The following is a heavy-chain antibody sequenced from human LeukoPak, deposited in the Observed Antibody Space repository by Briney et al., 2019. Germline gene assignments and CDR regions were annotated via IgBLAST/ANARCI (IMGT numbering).Heavy chain of an antibody. CDR3: ARHGSERRGRGYYDFWSGYYYFDY. D-gene: IGHD3-3*01. CDR1: GFTFSSYW. V-gene: IGHV3-7*01. J-gene: IGHJ4*02. Sequence: PGGSLRLSCAASGFTFSSYWMSWVRQAPGKGLEWVANIKQDGSEKYYVDSVKGRFTISRDNAKNSLYLQMNSLRAEDTAVYYCARHGSERRGRGYYDFWSGYYYFDYWGQGTLVTVSS. CDR2: IKQDGSEK.